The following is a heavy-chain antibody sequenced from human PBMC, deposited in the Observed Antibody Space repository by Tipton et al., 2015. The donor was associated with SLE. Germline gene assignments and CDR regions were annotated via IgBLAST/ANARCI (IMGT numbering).Heavy chain of an antibody. CDR1: GYTFTNFY. D-gene: IGHD3-16*02. CDR3: AIDISVIAF. J-gene: IGHJ4*02. CDR2: INPSDGST. V-gene: IGHV1-46*01. Sequence: QLVQSGAEVKKPGASVKISCKASGYTFTNFYMHWVRQAPGQGLEWMGIINPSDGSTSSAQKFQGRLTMTSDTSTSTVYMALRSLKSEDSAVYYCAIDISVIAFWGQGTLVSVSS.